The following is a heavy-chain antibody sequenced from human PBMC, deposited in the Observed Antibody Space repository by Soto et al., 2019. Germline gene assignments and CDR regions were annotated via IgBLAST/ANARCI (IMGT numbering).Heavy chain of an antibody. D-gene: IGHD3-22*01. CDR2: ISSSGSTI. CDR1: GFTFSDYY. V-gene: IGHV3-11*01. CDR3: ARAVGITMIVVVPDAFDI. Sequence: PGGSLRLSCAASGFTFSDYYMSWIRHAPGKGLEWVSYISSSGSTIYYADSVKGRFTISRDNAKNSLYLQMNSLRAEDTAVYYCARAVGITMIVVVPDAFDIWGQGTMVTVSS. J-gene: IGHJ3*02.